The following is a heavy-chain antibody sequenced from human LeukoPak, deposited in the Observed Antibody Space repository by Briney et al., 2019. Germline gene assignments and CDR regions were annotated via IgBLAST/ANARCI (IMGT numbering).Heavy chain of an antibody. CDR3: ARVKYYDFWSGYGMDV. CDR1: GGSFSGYY. CDR2: INHSGST. D-gene: IGHD3-3*01. V-gene: IGHV4-34*01. Sequence: SETLSLTCAVYGGSFSGYYWSWIRQPPGKGLEWIGEINHSGSTNYNPSLKSRVTISVDTSKNQFSLKLSSVTAADTAVYYCARVKYYDFWSGYGMDVWGQGTTVTVSS. J-gene: IGHJ6*02.